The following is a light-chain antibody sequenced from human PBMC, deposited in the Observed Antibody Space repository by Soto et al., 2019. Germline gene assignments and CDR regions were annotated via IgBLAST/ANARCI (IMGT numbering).Light chain of an antibody. CDR3: QQSYSAPYP. Sequence: DIQMTQSPAALSASVGYRVTITCRASQSISSYVNWYQQKPGKAPKLLIYAASSLQSGVPSRFSGSGSGTDFTLTISSLQPEDFATYYCQQSYSAPYPFGQGTKLEIK. CDR1: QSISSY. CDR2: AAS. J-gene: IGKJ2*01. V-gene: IGKV1-39*01.